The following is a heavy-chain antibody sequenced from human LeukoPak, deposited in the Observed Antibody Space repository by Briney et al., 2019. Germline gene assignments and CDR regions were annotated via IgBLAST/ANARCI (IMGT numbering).Heavy chain of an antibody. V-gene: IGHV1-46*01. D-gene: IGHD1-20*01. CDR2: INPSGGST. CDR1: GYTFTSYY. J-gene: IGHJ5*02. CDR3: ARDRIIGGSSGRWFDP. Sequence: GASVKVSCKASGYTFTSYYMHWVRQAPGEGLEWMGIINPSGGSTSYAQKLQGRVTMTRDTSTSTVYMELSSLRSADTAVYYCARDRIIGGSSGRWFDPWGQGTLVTVSS.